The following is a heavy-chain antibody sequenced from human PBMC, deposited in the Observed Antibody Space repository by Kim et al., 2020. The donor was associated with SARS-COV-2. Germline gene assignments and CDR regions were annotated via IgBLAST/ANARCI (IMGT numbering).Heavy chain of an antibody. CDR2: IRSKAYGGTT. CDR1: GFTFGGYA. J-gene: IGHJ6*02. CDR3: TRDGGFGGYSYGLYYYYYGMDV. V-gene: IGHV3-49*04. D-gene: IGHD5-18*01. Sequence: GGSLRLSCTASGFTFGGYAMSWVRQAPGKGLEWVGFIRSKAYGGTTEYAASVKGSFTISRDDSKHIPYLQMNSMKTEDTAVYYCTRDGGFGGYSYGLYYYYYGMDVWGQGTTVTASS.